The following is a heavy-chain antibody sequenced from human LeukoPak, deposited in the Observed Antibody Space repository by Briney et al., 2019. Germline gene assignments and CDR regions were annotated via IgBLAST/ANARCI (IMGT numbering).Heavy chain of an antibody. J-gene: IGHJ4*01. CDR2: IYYTGST. V-gene: IGHV4-39*01. CDR1: GASISGGTYY. CDR3: ARRGGSGRDFDY. D-gene: IGHD1-26*01. Sequence: SETLSLTCSVSGASISGGTYYWGWIRQPPGKGLEWIGSIYYTGSTYDNPSLNSPVTISVDTSKNQFSLKLSSVTGAATAVYYCARRGGSGRDFDYWGHGTLVTVSS.